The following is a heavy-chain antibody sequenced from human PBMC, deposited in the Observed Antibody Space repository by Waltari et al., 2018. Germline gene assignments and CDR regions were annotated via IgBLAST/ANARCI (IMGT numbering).Heavy chain of an antibody. CDR1: GGSFSGYY. J-gene: IGHJ4*02. CDR3: ASKVRQVVPAAIVYFDY. D-gene: IGHD2-2*01. CDR2: INHSGRP. V-gene: IGHV4-34*01. Sequence: QVQLQQWGAGLLKPSETLSLTCAVYGGSFSGYYWSWIRQPPGKGLEWIGEINHSGRPNYNPSLKSRVTISVDTSKNQFSLKLSSVTAADTAVYYCASKVRQVVPAAIVYFDYWGQGTLVTVSS.